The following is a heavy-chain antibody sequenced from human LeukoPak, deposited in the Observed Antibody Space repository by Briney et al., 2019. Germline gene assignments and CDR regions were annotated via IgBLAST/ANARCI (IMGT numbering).Heavy chain of an antibody. CDR1: GFTFSSYG. CDR3: AKDRNGVSSSYFQH. D-gene: IGHD2-8*01. V-gene: IGHV3-30*02. CDR2: IRYDGSNK. Sequence: GGSLRLSCAASGFTFSSYGMHWVRQAPGKGLEWVAFIRYDGSNKYYADSVKGRFTISRDNSKNTLYLQMNSLRAEDTAVYYCAKDRNGVSSSYFQHWGQGTLVTVSS. J-gene: IGHJ1*01.